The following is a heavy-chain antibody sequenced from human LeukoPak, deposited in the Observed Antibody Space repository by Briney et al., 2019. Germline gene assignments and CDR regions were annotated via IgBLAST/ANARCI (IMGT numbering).Heavy chain of an antibody. J-gene: IGHJ4*02. CDR1: GYTFTRYD. CDR2: MNPNSGNT. V-gene: IGHV1-8*01. D-gene: IGHD2-15*01. CDR3: ASSVLGYCNGGTCYLAF. Sequence: ASVKVSCKASGYTFTRYDINWVRQATGQGLEWMGWMNPNSGNTGYAQKFQGRVTMTRNTSIGTAYMELSSLRSEDTAVYYCASSVLGYCNGGTCYLAFWGQGTLVTVSS.